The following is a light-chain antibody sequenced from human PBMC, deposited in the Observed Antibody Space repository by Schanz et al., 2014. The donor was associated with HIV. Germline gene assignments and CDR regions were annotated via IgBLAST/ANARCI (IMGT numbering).Light chain of an antibody. CDR3: ATWDDSLNGWV. CDR1: SSNIGAGFD. J-gene: IGLJ3*02. V-gene: IGLV1-44*01. Sequence: QSVLTQPPSASGTPGQRVTISCSGSSSNIGAGFDLHWYQHLPGTAPKLLIYGNSNRPSGVPDRFSGSQSGASASLAISGLQSEDEADFYCATWDDSLNGWVFGGGTKLTVL. CDR2: GNS.